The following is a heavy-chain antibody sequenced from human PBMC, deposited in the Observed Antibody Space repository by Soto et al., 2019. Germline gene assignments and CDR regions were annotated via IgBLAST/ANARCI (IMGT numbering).Heavy chain of an antibody. D-gene: IGHD2-8*01. V-gene: IGHV3-15*01. Sequence: PGGSLRLSCAASGFTFSNAWMSWVRQAPGKGLEWVGRIKSKTDGGTTDYAAPVKGRFTISKDDSKNTLNLQMNGLKTEDTTVYYCSTEGPGYCTNGGCSWLDYWGQGTLGTVPS. CDR2: IKSKTDGGTT. CDR3: STEGPGYCTNGGCSWLDY. CDR1: GFTFSNAW. J-gene: IGHJ4*02.